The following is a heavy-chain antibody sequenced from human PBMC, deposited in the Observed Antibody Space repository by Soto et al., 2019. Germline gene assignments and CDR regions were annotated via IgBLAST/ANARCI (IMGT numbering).Heavy chain of an antibody. Sequence: GGSLRLSCAASGFTLSHYLMSWVRQAPGKGPEWLSTISVSGDDIRHADSVKGRFTISRDNSKNTLYLQMNSLRDEDTALYFCAKRVDRYFDSWGQGTLVTVSS. CDR1: GFTLSHYL. V-gene: IGHV3-23*01. J-gene: IGHJ4*02. CDR2: ISVSGDDI. CDR3: AKRVDRYFDS.